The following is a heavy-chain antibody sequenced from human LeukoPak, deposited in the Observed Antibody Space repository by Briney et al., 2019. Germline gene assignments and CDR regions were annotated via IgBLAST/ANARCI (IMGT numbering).Heavy chain of an antibody. Sequence: GGSLRLSCAASGFTFSSYGMHWVRQAPGKGLEWVAVISYDGSNKYYADSVKGRFTISRDNAKNSLYLQMNSLRAEDTAVYYCARDEEYSSTTGLFDYWGQGTLVTVSS. V-gene: IGHV3-30*03. J-gene: IGHJ4*02. CDR2: ISYDGSNK. CDR3: ARDEEYSSTTGLFDY. CDR1: GFTFSSYG. D-gene: IGHD6-6*01.